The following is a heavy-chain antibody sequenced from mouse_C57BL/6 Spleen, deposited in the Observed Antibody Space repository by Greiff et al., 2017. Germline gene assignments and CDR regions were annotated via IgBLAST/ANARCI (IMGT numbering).Heavy chain of an antibody. J-gene: IGHJ2*01. D-gene: IGHD1-1*02. CDR3: ARAIDYGPFDD. Sequence: VHLVESGPELVKPGASVKISCKASGYAFSSSWMNWVKQRPGKGLEWIGRIYPGDGDTNYNGKFKGKATLTADKSSSTAYMQLSSLTSEDSAVYLCARAIDYGPFDDWGQGTTLTVAS. V-gene: IGHV1-82*01. CDR1: GYAFSSSW. CDR2: IYPGDGDT.